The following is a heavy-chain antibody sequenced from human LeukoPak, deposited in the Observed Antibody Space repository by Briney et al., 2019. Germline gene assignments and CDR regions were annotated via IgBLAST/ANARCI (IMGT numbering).Heavy chain of an antibody. Sequence: ASVKVSCKASGYSFTTYYMHWVRQAPGQGLEWMGIINANTGSTSYAQKFQGRVTMTRDTSTSTVYMELSSLRSEDTAVYYCARASSMIVVKDDAFDIWGQGTMVTVSS. CDR2: INANTGST. CDR3: ARASSMIVVKDDAFDI. D-gene: IGHD3-22*01. J-gene: IGHJ3*02. CDR1: GYSFTTYY. V-gene: IGHV1-46*01.